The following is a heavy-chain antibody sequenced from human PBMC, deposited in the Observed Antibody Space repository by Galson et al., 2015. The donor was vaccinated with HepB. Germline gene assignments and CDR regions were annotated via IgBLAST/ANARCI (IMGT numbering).Heavy chain of an antibody. D-gene: IGHD6-19*01. CDR2: IWYDGGNK. CDR1: GFMFSSYA. CDR3: AREPVDGTIGGRAFDI. J-gene: IGHJ3*02. V-gene: IGHV3-33*01. Sequence: SLRLSCAASGFMFSSYAMHWVRQAPGKGLEWVAVIWYDGGNKYYADSVKGRFTISRDNSKNTLFLQMDSLRADDTAVYYCAREPVDGTIGGRAFDIWGQGTMVTVSS.